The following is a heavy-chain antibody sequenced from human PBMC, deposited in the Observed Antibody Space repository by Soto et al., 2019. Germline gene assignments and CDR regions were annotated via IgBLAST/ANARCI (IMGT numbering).Heavy chain of an antibody. CDR1: GGSISSSSYY. J-gene: IGHJ5*02. CDR3: ARRIAAPPHCGFDP. Sequence: SETLSLTCTVSGGSISSSSYYWGWIRQPPGKGLEWIGSIYYSGSTYYNPSLKSRVTISVDTSKNQFSLKLSSVTAADTAVYYCARRIAAPPHCGFDPWGQGTLVTVSS. CDR2: IYYSGST. D-gene: IGHD6-6*01. V-gene: IGHV4-39*01.